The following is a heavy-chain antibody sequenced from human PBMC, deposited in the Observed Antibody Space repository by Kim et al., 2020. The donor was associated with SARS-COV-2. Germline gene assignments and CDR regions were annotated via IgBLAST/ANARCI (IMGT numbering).Heavy chain of an antibody. CDR1: GYTFTSYG. CDR2: ISAYNGNT. D-gene: IGHD1-26*01. Sequence: ASVKVSCKASGYTFTSYGISWVRQAPGQGLEWMGWISAYNGNTNYAQKLQGRVTMTTDTSTSTAYMELRSLRSDDTAVYYCAINRHKWDHFDYWGQGTLVTVSS. V-gene: IGHV1-18*04. J-gene: IGHJ4*02. CDR3: AINRHKWDHFDY.